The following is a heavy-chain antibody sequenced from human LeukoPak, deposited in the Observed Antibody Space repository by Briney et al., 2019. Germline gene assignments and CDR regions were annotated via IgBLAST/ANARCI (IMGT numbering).Heavy chain of an antibody. CDR3: ARGLHSSGWYFDY. Sequence: SETLSLTCTVPGGSISSYYWSWIRQPPGKGLEWIGYIYYSGSTNYNPSLKSRVTISVDTSKNQFSLKLSSVTAADTAVYYCARGLHSSGWYFDYWGQGTLVTVSS. D-gene: IGHD6-19*01. CDR1: GGSISSYY. CDR2: IYYSGST. J-gene: IGHJ4*02. V-gene: IGHV4-59*08.